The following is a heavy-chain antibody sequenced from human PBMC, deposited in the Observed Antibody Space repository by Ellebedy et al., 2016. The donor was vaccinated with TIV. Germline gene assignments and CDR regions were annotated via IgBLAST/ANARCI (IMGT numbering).Heavy chain of an antibody. CDR3: ARESSGWYNSVYYYYYGMDV. CDR2: IYYSGST. V-gene: IGHV4-39*01. Sequence: MPSETLSLTCTVSGGSISSSSYYWGWIRQPPGKGLEWIGKIYYSGSTYYNPSLKSRVTISLDTSKNQFSLKLSSVTAADTAVYYCARESSGWYNSVYYYYYGMDVWGQGTTVTVSS. J-gene: IGHJ6*02. CDR1: GGSISSSSYY. D-gene: IGHD6-19*01.